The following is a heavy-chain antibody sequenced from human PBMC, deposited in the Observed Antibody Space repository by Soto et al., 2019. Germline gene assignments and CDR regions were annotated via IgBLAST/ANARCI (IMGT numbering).Heavy chain of an antibody. J-gene: IGHJ6*03. V-gene: IGHV4-39*07. Sequence: SETLSLTCSVSDDSINSDKYYWGWIRQPPGKGLEWIGSIYYRGNAYYNPSLKSRVAISIDSQKSQFSLQLSSVTVADTAFYYCAGGGSIVVSTRRLMDVWGKGTTVTVSS. CDR3: AGGGSIVVSTRRLMDV. D-gene: IGHD3-22*01. CDR2: IYYRGNA. CDR1: DDSINSDKYY.